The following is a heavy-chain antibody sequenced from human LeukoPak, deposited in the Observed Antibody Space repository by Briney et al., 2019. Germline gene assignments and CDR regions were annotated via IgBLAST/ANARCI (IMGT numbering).Heavy chain of an antibody. D-gene: IGHD6-6*01. Sequence: GGSLRLFCAASGFTFRNAWMSWVRKAPGRGLEWVGHIKRKTDGGTTDYAAPVKGRVTISRDDSKHTLYLQTNSLKTEDTAVYYCTTDVSIAAPDWGQGTLVTVSS. V-gene: IGHV3-15*01. CDR1: GFTFRNAW. J-gene: IGHJ4*02. CDR2: IKRKTDGGTT. CDR3: TTDVSIAAPD.